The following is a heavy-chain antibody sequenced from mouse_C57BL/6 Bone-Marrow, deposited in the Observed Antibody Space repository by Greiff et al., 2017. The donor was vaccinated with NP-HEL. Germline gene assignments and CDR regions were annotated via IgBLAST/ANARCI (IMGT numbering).Heavy chain of an antibody. Sequence: EVKLEESGGGLVQPGESLKLSCESNEYEFPSHDLSWVRKTPEKRLELVAAITSDGGSNYYPDTMERRFIISRDNTKKTLYLQMSSLRSEDTALYYCARYSNYYAMDYWGQGTSVTVSS. V-gene: IGHV5-2*03. CDR1: EYEFPSHD. CDR2: ITSDGGSN. J-gene: IGHJ4*01. CDR3: ARYSNYYAMDY. D-gene: IGHD2-5*01.